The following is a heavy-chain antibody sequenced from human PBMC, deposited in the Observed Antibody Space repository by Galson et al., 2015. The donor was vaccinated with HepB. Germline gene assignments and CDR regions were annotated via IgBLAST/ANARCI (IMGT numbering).Heavy chain of an antibody. CDR2: IDSTVSTI. CDR1: GFSFSSYS. J-gene: IGHJ4*03. CDR3: AVALGYCSRGNCYYDY. Sequence: SLRLSCAASGFSFSSYSMNWVRQAPGKGLEWVSYIDSTVSTIYYADSVKGRFTISRDNGKNSLYLQMNSLRAEDTAVYYCAVALGYCSRGNCYYDYWGQGALVTVSS. V-gene: IGHV3-48*01. D-gene: IGHD2-15*01.